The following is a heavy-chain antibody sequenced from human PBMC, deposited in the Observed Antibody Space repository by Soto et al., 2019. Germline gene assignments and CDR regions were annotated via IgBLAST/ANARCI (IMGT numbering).Heavy chain of an antibody. CDR2: ISYDGNNK. Sequence: PGGSLRLSCAASGFNFNNYGMHWVRQAPGKGPEWVAVISYDGNNKYYADSVEGRFSISRDNSKNTLYLQMNSLRAEDTAVYYCARDREQLVRNYSSYGMDVWGHGTTVTASS. V-gene: IGHV3-30*03. CDR3: ARDREQLVRNYSSYGMDV. J-gene: IGHJ6*02. D-gene: IGHD6-6*01. CDR1: GFNFNNYG.